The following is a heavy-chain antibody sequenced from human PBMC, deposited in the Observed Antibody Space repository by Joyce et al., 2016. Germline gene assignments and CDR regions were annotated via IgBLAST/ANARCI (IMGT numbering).Heavy chain of an antibody. D-gene: IGHD6-19*01. Sequence: QVQLVQSGAEVKKPGSSVKVSCRTSGYSFSSYGISWVRQAPGQGLAWMGAIITNFGVVDYANFLQGRLTLTADMSTKTVFMELDSLRADDTADYYCARGGVVAGPIDFWGQGTRVTVSS. CDR1: GYSFSSYG. J-gene: IGHJ4*02. CDR3: ARGGVVAGPIDF. V-gene: IGHV1-69*17. CDR2: IITNFGVV.